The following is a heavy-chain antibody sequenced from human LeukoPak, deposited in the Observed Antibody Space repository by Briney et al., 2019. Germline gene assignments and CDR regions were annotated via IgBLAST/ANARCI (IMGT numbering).Heavy chain of an antibody. J-gene: IGHJ6*03. D-gene: IGHD5-12*01. V-gene: IGHV4-34*01. CDR2: INHSGST. CDR1: GGSFSGYY. CDR3: ARGQSSGYGLPDYMDV. Sequence: KTSETLSLTCAVYGGSFSGYYWSWIRQPPGKGLEWIGEINHSGSTNYNPSLKSRVTISVDTSKNQFSLKLSSVTAADTAVYYCARGQSSGYGLPDYMDVWGKGTTVTVPS.